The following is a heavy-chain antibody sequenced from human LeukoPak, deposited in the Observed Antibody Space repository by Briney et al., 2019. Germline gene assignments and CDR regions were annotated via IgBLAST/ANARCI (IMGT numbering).Heavy chain of an antibody. CDR3: ARESSGYDFDI. V-gene: IGHV3-30*03. CDR2: ISDDGTRK. Sequence: PGGSLRLSCAASGFTFSNYDIHWVRLAPGKGLEWVAVISDDGTRKYFADSVQGRFTISRDNSKNTLSLQMNSLRAEDMAVYYCARESSGYDFDIWGQGTTVTVSS. D-gene: IGHD5-12*01. J-gene: IGHJ3*02. CDR1: GFTFSNYD.